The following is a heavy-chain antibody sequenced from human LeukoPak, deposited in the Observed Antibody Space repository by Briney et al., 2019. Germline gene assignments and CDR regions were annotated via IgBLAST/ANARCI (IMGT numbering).Heavy chain of an antibody. Sequence: ASVKVSCKASGYTFTGHYMHWVRQAPGQGLEWMGWIKPNSGGTSHAQKFQGRVTMTRDTSISTAYMELRRLTSDDTAVYYCARGGWELLRTSFDYWGQGTLVTDSS. D-gene: IGHD1-26*01. CDR3: ARGGWELLRTSFDY. J-gene: IGHJ4*02. V-gene: IGHV1-2*02. CDR1: GYTFTGHY. CDR2: IKPNSGGT.